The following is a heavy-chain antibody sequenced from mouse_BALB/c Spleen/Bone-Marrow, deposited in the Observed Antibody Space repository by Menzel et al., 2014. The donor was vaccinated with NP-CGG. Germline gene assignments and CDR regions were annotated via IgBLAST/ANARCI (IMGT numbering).Heavy chain of an antibody. D-gene: IGHD2-4*01. Sequence: EVKLVESGGDLVKPGGSLKLSCAASGFTFSSYGMSWVRQTPDKRLEWVATISSGGSYTYYPDSVKGRFTISRDNAKNTLYLQMSSLKSEDTAMYYCARPYDSGAWFAYWGQGTLVTVSA. J-gene: IGHJ3*01. CDR2: ISSGGSYT. V-gene: IGHV5-6*01. CDR1: GFTFSSYG. CDR3: ARPYDSGAWFAY.